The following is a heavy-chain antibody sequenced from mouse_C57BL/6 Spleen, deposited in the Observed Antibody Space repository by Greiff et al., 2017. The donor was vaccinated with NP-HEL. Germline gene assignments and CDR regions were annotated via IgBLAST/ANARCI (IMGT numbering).Heavy chain of an antibody. V-gene: IGHV1-82*01. CDR3: ARSGFNTTEEPSMDY. CDR1: GYAFSSSW. CDR2: IYPGDGDT. Sequence: QVQLQQPGPELVKPGASVKISCKASGYAFSSSWMNWVKQRPGKGLEWIGRIYPGDGDTNYNGKFKGKATLTVDKSSSTAYMKLSSLTSEDSAVYFGARSGFNTTEEPSMDYWGQGTTVTGSS. D-gene: IGHD1-1*01. J-gene: IGHJ4*01.